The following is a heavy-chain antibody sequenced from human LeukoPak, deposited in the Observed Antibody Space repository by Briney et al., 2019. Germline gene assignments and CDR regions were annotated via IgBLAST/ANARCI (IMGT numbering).Heavy chain of an antibody. J-gene: IGHJ4*02. CDR1: GYTFTSYG. CDR3: ARTVYYDSSGYLFPPQTFDY. V-gene: IGHV1-18*01. CDR2: ISAYNGNT. Sequence: ASVKVSCKASGYTFTSYGISWVRQAPGQGLKWMGWISAYNGNTNYAQKLQGRVTMTTDTSTSTAYMELRSLRSDDTAVYYCARTVYYDSSGYLFPPQTFDYWGQGTLVTVSS. D-gene: IGHD3-22*01.